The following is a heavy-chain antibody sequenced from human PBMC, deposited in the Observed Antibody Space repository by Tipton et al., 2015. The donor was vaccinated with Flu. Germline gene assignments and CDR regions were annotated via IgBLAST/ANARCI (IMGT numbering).Heavy chain of an antibody. CDR2: IYYSATT. CDR1: GGSISSGGNY. D-gene: IGHD5-18*01. Sequence: TLSLTCTVSGGSISSGGNYWSWIRQQPGKGLEWIGYIYYSATTYYNPSLQSRVTMSLDTSENHFSLKLSSLTAADTAVYYCARDREGHSFGLWGQGTLVTVSS. J-gene: IGHJ4*02. CDR3: ARDREGHSFGL. V-gene: IGHV4-31*03.